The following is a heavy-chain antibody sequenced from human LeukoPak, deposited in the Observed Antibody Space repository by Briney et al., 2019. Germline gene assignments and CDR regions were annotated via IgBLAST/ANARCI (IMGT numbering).Heavy chain of an antibody. D-gene: IGHD6-6*01. Sequence: GGSLRLSCAASGFTFSSYAMHWVRQAPGKGLEWVAVISYDGSNKYYADSVKGRFTISRDNAKNSLYLQMNSLRAEDTAVYYCARDIEYSSSDWGQGTLVTVSS. CDR3: ARDIEYSSSD. J-gene: IGHJ4*02. CDR1: GFTFSSYA. CDR2: ISYDGSNK. V-gene: IGHV3-30*04.